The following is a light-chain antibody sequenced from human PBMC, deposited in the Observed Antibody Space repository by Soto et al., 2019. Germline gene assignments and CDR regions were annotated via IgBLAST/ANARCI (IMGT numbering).Light chain of an antibody. CDR1: QSISSY. CDR2: AAS. V-gene: IGKV1-39*01. J-gene: IGKJ4*02. CDR3: QQSYSTPLT. Sequence: DIQMTQSPSSLSASVGDRVTITCRASQSISSYLNLYQQKPGKAPKLLIYAASSLQSGVPSRFSGSGSGTDFTLTISSLQHEDFATYYCQQSYSTPLTFGGGTKVEIK.